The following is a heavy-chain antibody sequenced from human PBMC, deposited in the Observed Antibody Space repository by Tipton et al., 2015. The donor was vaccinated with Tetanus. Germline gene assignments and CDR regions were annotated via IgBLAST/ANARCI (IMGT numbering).Heavy chain of an antibody. D-gene: IGHD2-21*02. CDR1: GASINVYY. J-gene: IGHJ2*01. V-gene: IGHV4-4*07. Sequence: LRLSCTVSGASINVYYWSWLRQPAGKGLEWIGRIYSSGTTRYNLSLRSRVTLSIDTSKNQFSLKLTSVTAADTAVYYCARSWARDFGGDHYYFDLWGRGTLVAVSS. CDR2: IYSSGTT. CDR3: ARSWARDFGGDHYYFDL.